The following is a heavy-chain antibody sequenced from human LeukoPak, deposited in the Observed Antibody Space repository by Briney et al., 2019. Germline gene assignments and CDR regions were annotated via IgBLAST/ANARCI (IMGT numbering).Heavy chain of an antibody. D-gene: IGHD1-1*01. CDR2: VFHSGLT. CDR1: GDSMRGYL. CDR3: STGPQRFDT. J-gene: IGHJ5*02. V-gene: IGHV4-59*01. Sequence: SETLSLTCNVSGDSMRGYLWSWLRQAPGKGLEWIGYVFHSGLTAYNPSLKSRVTISLDTSRSQFSLSLRSMTPADAAVYFCSTGPQRFDTWGQGIRVTVTS.